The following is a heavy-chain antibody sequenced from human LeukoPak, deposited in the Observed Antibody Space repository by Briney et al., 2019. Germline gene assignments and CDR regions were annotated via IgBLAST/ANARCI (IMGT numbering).Heavy chain of an antibody. CDR3: ASSSTAPIGVAARPLDY. CDR2: IYYSGST. D-gene: IGHD6-6*01. CDR1: GGSISSSSYY. Sequence: SSETLSLTCTVSGGSISSSSYYWGWIRQPPGKGLEWIGSIYYSGSTYYNPSLKSRVTISVDTSKNQFSLKLSSVTAADTAVYYCASSSTAPIGVAARPLDYWGQGTLVTVSS. J-gene: IGHJ4*02. V-gene: IGHV4-39*07.